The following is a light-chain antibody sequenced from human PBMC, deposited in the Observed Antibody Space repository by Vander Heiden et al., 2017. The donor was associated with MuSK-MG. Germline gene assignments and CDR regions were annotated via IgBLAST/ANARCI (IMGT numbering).Light chain of an antibody. CDR1: QSISNY. J-gene: IGKJ1*01. V-gene: IGKV3-11*01. CDR3: QQRSSWPRT. Sequence: VFTHSPATLSLSLGESATLSCRASQSISNYLAWYQQKPGQAPRLLIYDASNRASGIPARFSGSGSGTEFTLTITSLEPEDFAAYYCQQRSSWPRTFGQGTKVEIK. CDR2: DAS.